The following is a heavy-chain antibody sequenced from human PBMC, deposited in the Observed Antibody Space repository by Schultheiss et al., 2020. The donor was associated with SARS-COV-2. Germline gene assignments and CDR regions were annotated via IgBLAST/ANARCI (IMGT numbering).Heavy chain of an antibody. CDR2: INSDGSST. Sequence: GGSLRLSCAASGFTFSSYGMHWVRQAPGKGLVWVSRINSDGSSTSYADSVKGRFTISRDNAKNTLYLQMNSLRAEDTAVYYCAREDDSLSPYYYYGMDVWGQGTTVTVSS. J-gene: IGHJ6*02. CDR3: AREDDSLSPYYYYGMDV. V-gene: IGHV3-74*01. CDR1: GFTFSSYG. D-gene: IGHD3-9*01.